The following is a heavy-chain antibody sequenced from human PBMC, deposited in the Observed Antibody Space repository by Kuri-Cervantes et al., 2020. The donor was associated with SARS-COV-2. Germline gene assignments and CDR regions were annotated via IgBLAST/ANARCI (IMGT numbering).Heavy chain of an antibody. CDR2: ISSSGSTI. V-gene: IGHV3-11*01. D-gene: IGHD4-17*01. J-gene: IGHJ6*03. CDR1: GFTFSDYY. CDR3: AKEVDFGDYGHYYMDV. Sequence: GESLKISCAASGFTFSDYYRSWIRQAPGKGLEWVSYISSSGSTIYYAHSVTGRFTISRDNSKKMVYLQMNSLRVEDTAVYYCAKEVDFGDYGHYYMDVWGKGTTVTVSS.